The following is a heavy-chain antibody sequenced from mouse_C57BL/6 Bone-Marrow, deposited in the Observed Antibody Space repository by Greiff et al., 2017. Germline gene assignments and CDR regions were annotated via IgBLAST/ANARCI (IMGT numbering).Heavy chain of an antibody. CDR3: ASPLLLRQEWFAY. Sequence: QVQLQQSGAELARPGASVKLSCKASGYTFTSYGISWVKQRTGQGLEWIGEIYPRSGNTYYTEKFKGKATLTADKSSSTAYMALRSLTSEDSAVXFCASPLLLRQEWFAYWGQGTLVTVSA. V-gene: IGHV1-81*01. CDR1: GYTFTSYG. J-gene: IGHJ3*01. D-gene: IGHD1-1*01. CDR2: IYPRSGNT.